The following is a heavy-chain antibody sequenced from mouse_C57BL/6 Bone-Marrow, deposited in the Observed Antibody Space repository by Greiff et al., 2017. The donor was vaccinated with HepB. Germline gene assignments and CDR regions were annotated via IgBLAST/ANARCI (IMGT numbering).Heavy chain of an antibody. Sequence: EVKLVESEGGLVQPGSSMKLSCTASGFTFSDYYMAWVRQVPEKGLEWVANINYDGSSTYYLDSLKSRFIISRDNAKNILYLQMSSLKSEDTATYYCASYSDYGYFEVWGTETTVTVSS. CDR3: ASYSDYGYFEV. J-gene: IGHJ1*03. V-gene: IGHV5-16*01. CDR1: GFTFSDYY. D-gene: IGHD2-12*01. CDR2: INYDGSST.